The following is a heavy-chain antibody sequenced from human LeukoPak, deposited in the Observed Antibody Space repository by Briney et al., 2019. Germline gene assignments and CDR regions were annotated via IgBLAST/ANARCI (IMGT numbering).Heavy chain of an antibody. CDR1: GGSISSGDYH. CDR2: IYYSGST. V-gene: IGHV4-30-4*01. J-gene: IGHJ4*02. Sequence: SETLSLTCTVSGGSISSGDYHWSWIRQPPGKGLEWIGYIYYSGSTYYNPSLKSRVTISVDTSKNQFSLKLSSVTAADTAVYYCARARGGYSYGYYFDYWGQGTLVTVSS. CDR3: ARARGGYSYGYYFDY. D-gene: IGHD5-18*01.